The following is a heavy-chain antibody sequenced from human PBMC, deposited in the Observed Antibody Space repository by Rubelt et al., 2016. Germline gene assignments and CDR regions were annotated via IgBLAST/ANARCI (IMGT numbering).Heavy chain of an antibody. V-gene: IGHV4-34*02. Sequence: QVQLQQWGAGLLMPSETLSLICAVYGASFSDYYWTWIRQPPGKGLEWIGEISHSGTTYYNPSLKSRVTISVDTSRDQFSLKLNSMTAADTAVYYCARGRFSYGSFSAPYDYWGQGTLVTVSS. CDR2: ISHSGTT. J-gene: IGHJ4*02. D-gene: IGHD3-10*01. CDR1: GASFSDYY. CDR3: ARGRFSYGSFSAPYDY.